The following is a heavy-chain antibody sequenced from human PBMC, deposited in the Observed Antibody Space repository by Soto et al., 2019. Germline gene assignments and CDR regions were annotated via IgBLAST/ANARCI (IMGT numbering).Heavy chain of an antibody. V-gene: IGHV3-30-3*01. CDR3: ARERLRDPGDDYNYYYGMDV. D-gene: IGHD5-12*01. CDR2: ISFDGSNK. Sequence: PGGSLRLSCAASGFTFISYAIHWVRQAPGKGLEWVAVISFDGSNKYSADSVKGRFTISRDNSKNTLYLQMNSLRAEDTAVYYCARERLRDPGDDYNYYYGMDVWGRGTTVTVSS. J-gene: IGHJ6*02. CDR1: GFTFISYA.